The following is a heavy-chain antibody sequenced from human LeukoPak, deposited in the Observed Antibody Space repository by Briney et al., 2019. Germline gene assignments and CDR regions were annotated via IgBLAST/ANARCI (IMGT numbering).Heavy chain of an antibody. J-gene: IGHJ4*02. CDR2: ISGSGGST. Sequence: GGSLRLSCAASGFTFSSYAMSWVRQAPGKGLEWVSAISGSGGSTYYADTVKGRFTISRDNSKTTLYLQMTSLRAEDTAVYYCAKDSGYCTNGVCYSFDYWGQGTLVTVSS. D-gene: IGHD2-8*01. V-gene: IGHV3-23*01. CDR3: AKDSGYCTNGVCYSFDY. CDR1: GFTFSSYA.